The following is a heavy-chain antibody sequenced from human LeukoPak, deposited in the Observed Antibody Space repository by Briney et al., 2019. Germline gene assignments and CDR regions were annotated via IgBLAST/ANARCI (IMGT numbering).Heavy chain of an antibody. CDR3: ARRIYGPMMVVVITPMGFDP. CDR2: INHSGST. V-gene: IGHV4-34*01. Sequence: SETLSLTCAVYGGSFSGYYWSWIRQPPGKGLEWIGEINHSGSTNYNPSLKSRVTISVDTSKNQFSLKLSSVTAADTAVYYCARRIYGPMMVVVITPMGFDPWGQGTLVTVSS. J-gene: IGHJ5*02. CDR1: GGSFSGYY. D-gene: IGHD3-22*01.